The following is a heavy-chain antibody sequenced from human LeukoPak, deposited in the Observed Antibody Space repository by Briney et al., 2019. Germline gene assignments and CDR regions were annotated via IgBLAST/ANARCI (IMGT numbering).Heavy chain of an antibody. CDR1: GGSISSYY. Sequence: SETLSLTCTVSGGSISSYYWSWIRQPPGKGLEWIGYIYYSGSTNYNPSLKSRVTISVDTSKNQFSLKLSSVTAADTAVYYCARDPYYDSSGYSPFDPWGQGTLVTVSS. CDR3: ARDPYYDSSGYSPFDP. D-gene: IGHD3-22*01. J-gene: IGHJ5*02. V-gene: IGHV4-59*12. CDR2: IYYSGST.